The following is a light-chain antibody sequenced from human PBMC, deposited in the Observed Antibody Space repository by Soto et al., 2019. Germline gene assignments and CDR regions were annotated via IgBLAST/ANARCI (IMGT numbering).Light chain of an antibody. CDR2: AVS. Sequence: EIVLTQSPGTLSLSPGERATLSCMDSHSVSGNYLAWHQQKPGQAPMLLIDAVSRKATGIPDRFSGSGSVTDFTLIVCRLESEYSAVYDGQHYCRSPWTFGQGTKVEIK. J-gene: IGKJ1*01. CDR3: QHYCRSPWT. CDR1: HSVSGNY. V-gene: IGKV3-20*01.